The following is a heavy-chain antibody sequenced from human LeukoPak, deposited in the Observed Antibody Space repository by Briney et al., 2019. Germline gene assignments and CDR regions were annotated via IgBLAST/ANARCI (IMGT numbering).Heavy chain of an antibody. V-gene: IGHV4-39*07. CDR2: IYYSGST. Sequence: TSETLSLTCTVSGGSISSSSYYWGWIRQPPGKGLEWIGSIYYSGSTYYNPSLKSRVTISVDTSKNQFSLKLSSVTAADTAVYYCARDWDTTLYYFDYWGQGTLVTVSS. CDR1: GGSISSSSYY. CDR3: ARDWDTTLYYFDY. J-gene: IGHJ4*02. D-gene: IGHD5-18*01.